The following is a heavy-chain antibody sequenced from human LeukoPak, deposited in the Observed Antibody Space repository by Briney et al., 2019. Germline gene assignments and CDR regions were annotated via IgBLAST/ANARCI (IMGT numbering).Heavy chain of an antibody. V-gene: IGHV1-69*13. CDR3: ARDQGRYSYGNYYYGMDV. Sequence: SVKVSCKASGGTFSSYAISWVRQAPGRGLEWMGGIIPIFGTANYAQKFQGRVTITADESTSTAYMELSSLRSEDTAVYYCARDQGRYSYGNYYYGMDVWGQGTTVTVSS. CDR1: GGTFSSYA. CDR2: IIPIFGTA. D-gene: IGHD5-18*01. J-gene: IGHJ6*02.